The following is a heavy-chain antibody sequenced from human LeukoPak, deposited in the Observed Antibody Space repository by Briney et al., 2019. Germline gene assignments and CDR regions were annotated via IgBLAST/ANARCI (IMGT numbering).Heavy chain of an antibody. J-gene: IGHJ4*02. CDR1: GGSISSGDYY. V-gene: IGHV4-30-4*08. D-gene: IGHD4-17*01. Sequence: PSETLSLTCTVSGGSISSGDYYRSWIRQPPGKGLEWIGYIYCSGSTYYNPSLKSRVTISVDTSKNQFSLKLSSVTAADTAVYYCARALLATVTTGFDYWGQGTLVTVSS. CDR3: ARALLATVTTGFDY. CDR2: IYCSGST.